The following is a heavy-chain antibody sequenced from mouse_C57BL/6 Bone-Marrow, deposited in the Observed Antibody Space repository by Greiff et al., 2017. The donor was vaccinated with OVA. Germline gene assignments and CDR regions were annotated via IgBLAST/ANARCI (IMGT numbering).Heavy chain of an antibody. Sequence: VQLQQSGAELVRPGASVTLSCKASGYTFTDYEMHWVKQTPVHGLEWIGAIDPETGGTAYNQKFKGKAILTADKSSSTAYMELRSLTSEDSAVYYCTRHSSGFAMDYWGQGTSVTVSS. D-gene: IGHD3-2*02. CDR3: TRHSSGFAMDY. V-gene: IGHV1-15*01. CDR1: GYTFTDYE. J-gene: IGHJ4*01. CDR2: IDPETGGT.